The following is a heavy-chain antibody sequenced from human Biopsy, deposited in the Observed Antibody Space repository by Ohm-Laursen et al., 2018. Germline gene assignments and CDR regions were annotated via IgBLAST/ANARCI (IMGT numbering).Heavy chain of an antibody. V-gene: IGHV1-69*06. CDR3: ARFPLGAYDDSGSYRAVEHWYFDL. CDR1: GGTFTNHA. J-gene: IGHJ2*01. D-gene: IGHD3-22*01. Sequence: SSVNVSCKASGGTFTNHAVGWVRQAPGQGLEWVGSSIPLFNTANYAAKFQGRVTLTADKSTTTAYMELSSLRSEDTAIYYCARFPLGAYDDSGSYRAVEHWYFDLWGRGTLVTVSS. CDR2: SIPLFNTA.